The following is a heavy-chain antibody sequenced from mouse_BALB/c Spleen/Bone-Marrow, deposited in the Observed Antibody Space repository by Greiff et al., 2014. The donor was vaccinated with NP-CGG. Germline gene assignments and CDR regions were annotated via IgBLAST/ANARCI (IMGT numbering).Heavy chain of an antibody. CDR1: GFNIKDTY. Sequence: VQLQQPGAELVKPGASVKLSCTASGFNIKDTYIHWVKQRPEQGLEWIGRIDPANGNTKYDPRFQGKATITADTSSNTAYLQLSSLTSEDTAVYYCARYRYGNFDYWGQGTTLTVSS. CDR2: IDPANGNT. J-gene: IGHJ2*01. CDR3: ARYRYGNFDY. V-gene: IGHV14-3*02. D-gene: IGHD2-1*01.